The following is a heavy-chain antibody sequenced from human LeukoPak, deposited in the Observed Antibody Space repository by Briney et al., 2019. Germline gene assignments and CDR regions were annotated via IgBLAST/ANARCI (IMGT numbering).Heavy chain of an antibody. CDR1: GGTFSSYA. V-gene: IGHV1-46*01. J-gene: IGHJ3*02. D-gene: IGHD3-22*01. Sequence: ASVKVSCKASGGTFSSYAISWVRQAPGQGLEWMGIINPSGGSTSYAQKFQGRVTMTRDTSTSTVYMELSSLRSEDTAVYYCARDLAYYDSSGYYSGAFDIWGQGTMVTVSS. CDR2: INPSGGST. CDR3: ARDLAYYDSSGYYSGAFDI.